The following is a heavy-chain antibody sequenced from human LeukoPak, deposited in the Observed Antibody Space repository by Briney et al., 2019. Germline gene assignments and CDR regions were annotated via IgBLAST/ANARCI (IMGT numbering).Heavy chain of an antibody. CDR2: ISDFGSST. V-gene: IGHV3-23*01. J-gene: IGHJ4*02. Sequence: PGGSLRLSCAASGFTFSTYAMTWVRQTPGKGLEWVSGISDFGSSTYYADSVRGRFTISRDNSKNTLYLQMNSLRAEDTAVYYCAKEIVNQLTVVSLYFDYWGQGTLVTVSS. D-gene: IGHD6-6*01. CDR3: AKEIVNQLTVVSLYFDY. CDR1: GFTFSTYA.